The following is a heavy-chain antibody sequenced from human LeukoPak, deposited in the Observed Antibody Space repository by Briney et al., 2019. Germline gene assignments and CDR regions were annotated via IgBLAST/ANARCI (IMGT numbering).Heavy chain of an antibody. V-gene: IGHV3-7*01. J-gene: IGHJ4*02. CDR3: ARSASSSSFDY. Sequence: GGSLRLSCAASGFTFSSYWMSWVRQAPGKGLEWVANIKQDGSEKYYVDSVKGRFTISRDNAKNSLYPQMNSLRAEDTAVYYCARSASSSSFDYWGQGTLVTVSS. CDR1: GFTFSSYW. CDR2: IKQDGSEK. D-gene: IGHD6-6*01.